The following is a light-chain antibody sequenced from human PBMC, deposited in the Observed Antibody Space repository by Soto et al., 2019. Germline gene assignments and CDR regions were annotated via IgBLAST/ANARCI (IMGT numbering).Light chain of an antibody. Sequence: EIALTQPPGTLSLSPGERATLSCRASQSVSSSYLAWYQQKSGQAPRLLISRASSRATGIPDRFSGSGSGTDFTLTISRLEPEDFAVYYCQQYGTSPRTFGQGTKVDIK. CDR3: QQYGTSPRT. CDR1: QSVSSSY. V-gene: IGKV3-20*01. J-gene: IGKJ1*01. CDR2: RAS.